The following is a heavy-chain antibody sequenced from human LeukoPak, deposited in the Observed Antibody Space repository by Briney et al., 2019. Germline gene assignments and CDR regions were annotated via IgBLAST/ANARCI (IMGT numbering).Heavy chain of an antibody. Sequence: ASVKVSCKASGGTFSSYATSWVRQAPGQGLEWMGGIIPIFGTANYAQKFQGRVTITADESTSTAYMELSSLRSEDTTVYYCARLPGDGDSHPRSFDYWGQGTLVTVSS. J-gene: IGHJ4*02. V-gene: IGHV1-69*13. CDR2: IIPIFGTA. CDR1: GGTFSSYA. D-gene: IGHD4-17*01. CDR3: ARLPGDGDSHPRSFDY.